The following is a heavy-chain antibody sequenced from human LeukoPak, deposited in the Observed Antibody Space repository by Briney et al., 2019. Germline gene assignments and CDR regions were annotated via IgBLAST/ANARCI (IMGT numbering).Heavy chain of an antibody. D-gene: IGHD2-2*01. V-gene: IGHV3-23*01. CDR2: ISGSGGST. CDR1: GFTFSSYA. CDR3: AKGPGPAAVYNWFDP. J-gene: IGHJ5*02. Sequence: GGSLRLSCAASGFTFSSYAMSWVRQAPGKGLEWVSAISGSGGSTYYADSVKGRFTISRDNSKNTLYLQMNSPRAEDTAVYYCAKGPGPAAVYNWFDPWGQGNLVTVSS.